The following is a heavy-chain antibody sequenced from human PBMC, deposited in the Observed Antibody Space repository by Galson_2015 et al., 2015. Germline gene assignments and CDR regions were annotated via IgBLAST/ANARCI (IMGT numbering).Heavy chain of an antibody. V-gene: IGHV3-30*18. Sequence: SLRLSCAASGFTFSTYGMHWVRQAPGKGLEWVAVISDDGSDKHYADSVKGRFTISRDNSKNTLYLQMSSLRAEDTAVYYCANAFGDTITDVMDVWGKGTTVSVSS. CDR3: ANAFGDTITDVMDV. D-gene: IGHD1-14*01. CDR1: GFTFSTYG. CDR2: ISDDGSDK. J-gene: IGHJ6*03.